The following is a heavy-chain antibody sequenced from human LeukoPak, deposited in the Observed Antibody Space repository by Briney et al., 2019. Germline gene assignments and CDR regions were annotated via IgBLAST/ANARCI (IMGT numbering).Heavy chain of an antibody. J-gene: IGHJ4*02. V-gene: IGHV3-7*01. CDR1: GFIFSSYW. CDR2: IKSDGSEE. Sequence: QTGGSLRLSCATSGFIFSSYWMCWVRQAPGKGLEWVANIKSDGSEEYYGDSVKGRFTISRDNAKNPLYLQMNSLRVEDTAVYYCARGDLWLGHWGQGSLVTVSS. D-gene: IGHD3-10*01. CDR3: ARGDLWLGH.